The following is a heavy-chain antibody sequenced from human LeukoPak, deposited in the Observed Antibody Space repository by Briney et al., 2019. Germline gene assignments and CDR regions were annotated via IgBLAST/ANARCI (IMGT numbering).Heavy chain of an antibody. CDR3: ARRRVYSGSGEFDF. Sequence: PSETLSLTCTVSGGSMSGYYWSWIRQPPGKGLEWIGYIHYIGTTNYNPSLKSRVTISLDTSRNQFSLKLRSATTADTAVYYCARRRVYSGSGEFDFWGQGTLVTVSS. CDR2: IHYIGTT. D-gene: IGHD5-12*01. V-gene: IGHV4-59*01. J-gene: IGHJ4*02. CDR1: GGSMSGYY.